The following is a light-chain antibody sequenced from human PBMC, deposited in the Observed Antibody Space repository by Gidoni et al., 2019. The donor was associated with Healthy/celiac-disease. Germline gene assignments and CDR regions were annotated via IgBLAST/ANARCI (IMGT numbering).Light chain of an antibody. V-gene: IGLV2-8*01. CDR1: SSDVGGYNS. CDR2: AVS. J-gene: IGLJ2*01. Sequence: QSALTQPTYASGSPGPSVTISCTGTSSDVGGYNSVSWYTHHQGKAPKLIIYAVSKRPSGVPDRFSGSKSGNTASLTVSGLQAEDEADYYCSSYAGANNLVFGGGTKLTVL. CDR3: SSYAGANNLV.